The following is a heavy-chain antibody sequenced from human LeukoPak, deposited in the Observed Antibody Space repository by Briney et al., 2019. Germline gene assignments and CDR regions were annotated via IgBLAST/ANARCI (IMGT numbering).Heavy chain of an antibody. D-gene: IGHD6-6*01. CDR1: GFTFSSYE. J-gene: IGHJ4*02. CDR2: ISSSGSTI. V-gene: IGHV3-48*03. CDR3: ARVSSGSSSDHLGY. Sequence: GGSLRLSCAASGFTFSSYEMNWVRQAPGKGLEWVSYISSSGSTIYYADSVKGRFTISRANAKNSLYLQMNSLRAEDTAVYYCARVSSGSSSDHLGYWGQGTLVTISS.